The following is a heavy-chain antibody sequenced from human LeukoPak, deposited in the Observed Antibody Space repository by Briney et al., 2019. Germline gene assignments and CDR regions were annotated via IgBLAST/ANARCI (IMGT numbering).Heavy chain of an antibody. CDR3: AKADRRWATYYYDTSGYYYDY. CDR1: GFTFSSYG. D-gene: IGHD3-22*01. Sequence: GGSLRLSCAASGFTFSSYGMNWVRQAPGKGLEWVAFIRYDGRNKYYADSVKGRFTISRDNSKNTLYLQMNSLRAEDTAVYYCAKADRRWATYYYDTSGYYYDYWGQGTLVIVSS. CDR2: IRYDGRNK. J-gene: IGHJ4*02. V-gene: IGHV3-30*02.